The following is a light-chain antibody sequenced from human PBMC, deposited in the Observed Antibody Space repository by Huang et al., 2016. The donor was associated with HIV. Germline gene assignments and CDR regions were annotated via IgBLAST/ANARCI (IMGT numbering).Light chain of an antibody. J-gene: IGKJ4*01. V-gene: IGKV1-39*01. CDR3: QQSYSTPLT. Sequence: DIQMTKSPSSLSASVGDRVTITCRASQSISSYLNWYQHKPGKAPKLLIYAASSLQSGVPSRFSGSGSGTDFTLTISRLQPEYFATYYCQQSYSTPLTFGGGTKVEIK. CDR2: AAS. CDR1: QSISSY.